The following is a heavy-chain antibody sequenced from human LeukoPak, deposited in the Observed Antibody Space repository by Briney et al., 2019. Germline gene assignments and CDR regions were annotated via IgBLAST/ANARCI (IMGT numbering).Heavy chain of an antibody. V-gene: IGHV1-69*05. CDR2: IIPIFGTA. CDR3: AAAYGDYVFDY. Sequence: ASVKVSCKASGGTFSSYAISWVRQAPGQALEWMGRIIPIFGTANYAQKFQGRVTITTDESTSTAYMELSSLRSEDTAVYYCAAAYGDYVFDYWGQGTLVTVSS. CDR1: GGTFSSYA. J-gene: IGHJ4*02. D-gene: IGHD4-17*01.